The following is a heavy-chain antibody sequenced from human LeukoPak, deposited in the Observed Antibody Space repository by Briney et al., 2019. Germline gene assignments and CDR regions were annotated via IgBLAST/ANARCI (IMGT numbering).Heavy chain of an antibody. D-gene: IGHD2-15*01. CDR3: ARAGPRVVAAMGYYFDS. CDR2: IYYGGST. J-gene: IGHJ4*02. Sequence: SETLSVTCTVSGGSISSYYWSWIRQPPGKGLEWIGYIYYGGSTNYNPSLESRVTISVDTSKNQFSLKLNSVTAADTAVYYCARAGPRVVAAMGYYFDSWGQGTLVTVSS. CDR1: GGSISSYY. V-gene: IGHV4-59*01.